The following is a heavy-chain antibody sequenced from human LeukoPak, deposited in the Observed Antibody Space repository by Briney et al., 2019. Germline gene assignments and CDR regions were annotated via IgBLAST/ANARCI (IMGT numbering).Heavy chain of an antibody. CDR3: ARAAYCGGDCYSGAFDI. CDR1: GGSIGSYY. V-gene: IGHV4-59*01. D-gene: IGHD2-21*01. Sequence: PSETLSLTCTVSGGSIGSYYWSWIRQPPGKGLEWIGYIYYSGSTNYNPSLKSRVTISVDTSKNQFSLKLSSVTAADTAVYYCARAAYCGGDCYSGAFDIWGQGTMVTVSS. CDR2: IYYSGST. J-gene: IGHJ3*02.